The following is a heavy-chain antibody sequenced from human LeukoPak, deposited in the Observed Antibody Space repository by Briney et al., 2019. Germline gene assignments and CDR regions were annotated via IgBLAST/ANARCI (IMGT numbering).Heavy chain of an antibody. CDR3: ASFYCSGGSCYQYFSYYYMDV. V-gene: IGHV4-59*04. D-gene: IGHD2-15*01. J-gene: IGHJ6*03. CDR2: IYHSGST. CDR1: GGSISSYY. Sequence: SETLSLTCTVSGGSISSYYWSWIRQPPGKGLEWIGSIYHSGSTYYNPSLKSRVTISVDTSKDQFSLKLNSVTAADTAVYYCASFYCSGGSCYQYFSYYYMDVWGKGTTVTIS.